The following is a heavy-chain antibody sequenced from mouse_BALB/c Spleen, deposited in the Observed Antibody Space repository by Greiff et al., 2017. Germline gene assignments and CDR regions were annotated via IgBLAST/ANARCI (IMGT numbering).Heavy chain of an antibody. CDR2: ISSGGSYT. J-gene: IGHJ2*01. D-gene: IGHD1-1*01. V-gene: IGHV5-6*01. CDR1: GFTFSSYG. CDR3: ATNYYGFDY. Sequence: EVMLVESGGDLVKPGGSLKLSCAASGFTFSSYGMSWVRQTPDKRLEWVATISSGGSYTYYPDSVKGRFTISRDNAKNTLYLQMSSLKAEDTAMYYCATNYYGFDYWGQGTTLTVSS.